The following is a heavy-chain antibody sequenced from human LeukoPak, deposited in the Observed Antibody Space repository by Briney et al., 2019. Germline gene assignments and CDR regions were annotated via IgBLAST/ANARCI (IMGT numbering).Heavy chain of an antibody. V-gene: IGHV4-39*01. J-gene: IGHJ5*02. Sequence: SETLSLTWTVSGASISSRSYYWGWIRQPPGKGLECIGSIYYSGSTYYNPSLKSRVTISVDTSKKQFSLKLSSVTAADTAVYYFARQITGGVLDWFDPWGQGTLVTVSS. CDR3: ARQITGGVLDWFDP. CDR1: GASISSRSYY. CDR2: IYYSGST. D-gene: IGHD3-16*01.